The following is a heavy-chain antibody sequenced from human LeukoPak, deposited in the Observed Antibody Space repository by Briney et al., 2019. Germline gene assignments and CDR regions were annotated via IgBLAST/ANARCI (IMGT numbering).Heavy chain of an antibody. CDR2: ISAYNGNT. D-gene: IGHD3-10*01. CDR1: GYTFTSYG. J-gene: IGHJ4*02. Sequence: ASVKVSCKASGYTFTSYGISWVRQAPGQGLEWMGWISAYNGNTNYAQKLQGRVTMTTDTSTSTAYMELRSLRSDDTAVYYCARNYGSGSYYRGEFDYWGQGTLVTVYS. V-gene: IGHV1-18*01. CDR3: ARNYGSGSYYRGEFDY.